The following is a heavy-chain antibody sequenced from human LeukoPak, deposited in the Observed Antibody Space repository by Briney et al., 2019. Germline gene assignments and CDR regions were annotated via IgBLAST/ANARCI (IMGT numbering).Heavy chain of an antibody. CDR3: ADHYYDSSGYYEYFDY. CDR1: GGTFSSYT. J-gene: IGHJ4*02. V-gene: IGHV1-69*02. CDR2: IIPILGIA. Sequence: SVKVSCKASGGTFSSYTISWVRQAAGQGLEWMGRIIPILGIANYAQKFQGRVTITADKSTSTAYMELSSLRSEDTAVYYCADHYYDSSGYYEYFDYWGQGTLVTVSS. D-gene: IGHD3-22*01.